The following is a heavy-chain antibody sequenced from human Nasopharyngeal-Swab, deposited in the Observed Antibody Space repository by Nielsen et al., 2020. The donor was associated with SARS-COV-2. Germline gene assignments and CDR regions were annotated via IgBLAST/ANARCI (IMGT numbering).Heavy chain of an antibody. CDR2: IRSKADNYAT. CDR1: GFTFRGST. J-gene: IGHJ3*02. Sequence: GGSLRLSCAASGFTFRGSTMHWVRQASGKGRGWVGRIRSKADNYATAYAASVKGRFITSRDDSKNTAYLQMNSLKTEDTAVYYCARVNPVSGSYYDAFDIWGQGTMVTVSS. D-gene: IGHD1-26*01. V-gene: IGHV3-73*01. CDR3: ARVNPVSGSYYDAFDI.